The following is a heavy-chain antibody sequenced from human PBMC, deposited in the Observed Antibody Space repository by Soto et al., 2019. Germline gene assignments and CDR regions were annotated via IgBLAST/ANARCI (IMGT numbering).Heavy chain of an antibody. Sequence: SETLSLTCTVSGCSINRGYYWGWIRQAPGKGLHWIGRIYHRGATYYTPSLKSRATISRDTSKNQFTLRLTSVTVADTAMYYRVRYESDSSGHDDEHWRQGTMVTVSS. J-gene: IGHJ4*02. V-gene: IGHV4-38-2*02. CDR3: VRYESDSSGHDDEH. D-gene: IGHD5-12*01. CDR1: GCSINRGYY. CDR2: IYHRGAT.